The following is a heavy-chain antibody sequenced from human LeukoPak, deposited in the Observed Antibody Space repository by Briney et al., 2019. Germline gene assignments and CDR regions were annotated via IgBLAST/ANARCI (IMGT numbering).Heavy chain of an antibody. V-gene: IGHV4-34*01. J-gene: IGHJ4*02. D-gene: IGHD6-13*01. CDR2: INHSGST. Sequence: SETLSLTCAVYGGSFSGYYWSWIRQPPGKGLEWIGEINHSGSTNYNPSLKSRVTISVDTSKNQFSLKVNSMTAADTAVYYCARERAAGNPSHFDYWGQGSLVTVSS. CDR3: ARERAAGNPSHFDY. CDR1: GGSFSGYY.